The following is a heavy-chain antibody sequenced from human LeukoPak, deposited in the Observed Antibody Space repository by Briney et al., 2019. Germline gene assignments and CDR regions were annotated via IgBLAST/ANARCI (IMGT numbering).Heavy chain of an antibody. CDR3: AKVAGSRGWYGGNASDI. Sequence: VGSLRLSCAASGFTFSNYAMSWVRQTPGKGLEWVSAISGGGDSTYYADSVNGRFTISRDNSKNTLYLQMNSLRVEDTALYYCAKVAGSRGWYGGNASDICGQGTMVTVSS. CDR1: GFTFSNYA. CDR2: ISGGGDST. J-gene: IGHJ3*02. D-gene: IGHD6-19*01. V-gene: IGHV3-23*01.